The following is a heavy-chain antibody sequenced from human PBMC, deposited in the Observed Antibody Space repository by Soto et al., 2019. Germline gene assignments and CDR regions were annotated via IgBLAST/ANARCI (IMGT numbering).Heavy chain of an antibody. V-gene: IGHV4-59*01. D-gene: IGHD1-7*01. CDR3: ARGEINYVWYFDL. J-gene: IGHJ2*01. CDR2: IHYSGGS. Sequence: PSETLSLTCTVSGGSISSYYWSWIRQPPGKGLEWIGYIHYSGGSSYNPSLKRRVTISVDTSKNQFSLKLSSVTAADTAVYYCARGEINYVWYFDLWGRGTLVTVS. CDR1: GGSISSYY.